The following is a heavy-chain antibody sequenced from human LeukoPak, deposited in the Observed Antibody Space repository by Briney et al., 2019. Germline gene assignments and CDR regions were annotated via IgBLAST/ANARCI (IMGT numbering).Heavy chain of an antibody. V-gene: IGHV3-23*01. CDR3: AKAGSLDIAARQNY. CDR1: GFTFSNYA. J-gene: IGHJ4*02. D-gene: IGHD6-6*01. CDR2: ISGGDGTT. Sequence: PGGSLRLSCAASGFTFSNYAMNWVRQAPGKGLEWVSGISGGDGTTFYADSVKGRFTISRDNSKNTLYLQVNSLRAEDTAVYYCAKAGSLDIAARQNYWGQGTLVTVSS.